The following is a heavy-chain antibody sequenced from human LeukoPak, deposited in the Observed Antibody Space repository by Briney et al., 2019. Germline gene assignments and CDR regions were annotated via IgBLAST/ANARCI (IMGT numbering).Heavy chain of an antibody. CDR1: GFTFSDSP. CDR2: ISTSASTI. Sequence: GGSLRLSCAASGFTFSDSPMTWFRQAPGKGLEWISYISTSASTIYYADSVKGRFTISRDNAKNSLFLQMNSLRGEDTAVYYCARAPYYYDTSGYYKGMDAWGQGTTVTVSS. V-gene: IGHV3-11*01. CDR3: ARAPYYYDTSGYYKGMDA. J-gene: IGHJ6*02. D-gene: IGHD3-22*01.